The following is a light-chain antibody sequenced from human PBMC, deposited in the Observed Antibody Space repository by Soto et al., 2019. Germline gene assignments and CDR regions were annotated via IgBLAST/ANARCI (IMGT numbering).Light chain of an antibody. CDR2: EVS. V-gene: IGLV2-14*01. Sequence: QSVLTQPASVSGSPGQSITISCTGTSSDVGGYSYVSWYQQHPGKAPKLMIYEVSNRPSGVSIRFSGSKSGNTASLTISGLQAEEEADYSCSSYTRSTSLDVFGTGTKVTV. CDR3: SSYTRSTSLDV. CDR1: SSDVGGYSY. J-gene: IGLJ1*01.